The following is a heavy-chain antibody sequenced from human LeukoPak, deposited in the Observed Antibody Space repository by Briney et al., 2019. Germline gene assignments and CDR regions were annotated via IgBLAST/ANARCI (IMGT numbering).Heavy chain of an antibody. V-gene: IGHV4-59*08. CDR1: GGSISSYY. CDR3: ARHESSSGYSYFDY. Sequence: SVTLSLTCTVSGGSISSYYWSWIRQPPGKGLEWIGYMYYSGSTNYNPSLKSRVTISVDTSKNQFSLRLSSVTAADTAVYYCARHESSSGYSYFDYWGQGTLVTVSS. CDR2: MYYSGST. D-gene: IGHD3-22*01. J-gene: IGHJ4*02.